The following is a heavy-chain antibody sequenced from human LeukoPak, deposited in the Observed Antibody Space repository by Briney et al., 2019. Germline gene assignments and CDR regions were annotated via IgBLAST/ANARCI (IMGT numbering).Heavy chain of an antibody. CDR3: ASVSISSADAFDI. D-gene: IGHD6-6*01. V-gene: IGHV4-34*01. J-gene: IGHJ3*02. Sequence: SETLSLTCAVYGGSFSGYYWSWIRQPPGKGLEWIGEINHSGSTNYNPSLKSRVTISVDTSKNQFSLKLSSVTAADTAVYYCASVSISSADAFDIWGQGTMVTVSS. CDR1: GGSFSGYY. CDR2: INHSGST.